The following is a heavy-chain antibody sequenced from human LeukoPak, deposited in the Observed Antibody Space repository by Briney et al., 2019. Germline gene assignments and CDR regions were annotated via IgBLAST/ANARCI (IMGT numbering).Heavy chain of an antibody. Sequence: PGGSLRLSCAASGFTFSSYSMNWVRQAPGKGLEWVSYISSSSSSIYYADSVKGRFTISRDNAKNSLYLQMNSLRAEDTAVYYCARVWLMGPKGYWGQGTLVTVSS. CDR1: GFTFSSYS. J-gene: IGHJ4*02. D-gene: IGHD3-16*01. V-gene: IGHV3-48*01. CDR2: ISSSSSSI. CDR3: ARVWLMGPKGY.